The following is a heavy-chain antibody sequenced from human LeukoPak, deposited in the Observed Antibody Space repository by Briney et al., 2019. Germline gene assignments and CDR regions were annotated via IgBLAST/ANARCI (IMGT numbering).Heavy chain of an antibody. J-gene: IGHJ4*02. CDR2: IYYSGSA. V-gene: IGHV4-61*01. CDR3: ARAPLWFGEFDY. CDR1: GGSVSSGSYY. Sequence: PSETLSLTCTVSGGSVSSGSYYWSWIRQPPGKGLEWIGYIYYSGSANYNPSLKSRVTISVDTSKNQFSLKLSSVTAADTAVYYCARAPLWFGEFDYWGQGTLVTVSS. D-gene: IGHD3-10*01.